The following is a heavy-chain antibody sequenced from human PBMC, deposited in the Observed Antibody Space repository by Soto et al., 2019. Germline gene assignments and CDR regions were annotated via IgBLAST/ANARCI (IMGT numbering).Heavy chain of an antibody. CDR1: GFTFSSCT. V-gene: IGHV3-21*01. D-gene: IGHD2-15*01. Sequence: EVHLVESGGGLVKPGGSLRLSCAVSGFTFSSCTMNWVRQAPGKGLEWVSSISPSTSHIYYADSVKGRFTISRDNAKNSLFLQMNSLRAEDTAVYYCXGCSGGACHQNYGMDVWGQGTTVTVSS. CDR2: ISPSTSHI. J-gene: IGHJ6*02. CDR3: XGCSGGACHQNYGMDV.